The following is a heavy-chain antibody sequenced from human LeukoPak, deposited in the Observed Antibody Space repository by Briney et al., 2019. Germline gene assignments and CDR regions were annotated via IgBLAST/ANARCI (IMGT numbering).Heavy chain of an antibody. CDR3: ARDRGYSSSWSFGQDYHMDV. Sequence: GGSLRLSCAASGFTFRNYGMHWVRQAPGKGLEWVALIWFDGSDKSYADSVKGRFTISRDNSKNTLYLQMNSLRAGDTAVYYCARDRGYSSSWSFGQDYHMDVWGKGTTVTVSS. V-gene: IGHV3-33*01. D-gene: IGHD6-13*01. J-gene: IGHJ6*03. CDR1: GFTFRNYG. CDR2: IWFDGSDK.